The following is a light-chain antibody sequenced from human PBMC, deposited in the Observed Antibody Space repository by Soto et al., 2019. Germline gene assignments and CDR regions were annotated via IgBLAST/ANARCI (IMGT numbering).Light chain of an antibody. J-gene: IGKJ1*01. CDR2: DAS. CDR3: QPCNAYPRT. CDR1: QDITSD. V-gene: IGKV1-13*02. Sequence: AIQLTQSPSSLSASLGDTVIITCRASQDITSDLAWYQQRPEKAPVLLIYDASRLESGVPPRFSGGGSGTEFSLTISSLQPEDFATYFCQPCNAYPRTFGHGTKVDIK.